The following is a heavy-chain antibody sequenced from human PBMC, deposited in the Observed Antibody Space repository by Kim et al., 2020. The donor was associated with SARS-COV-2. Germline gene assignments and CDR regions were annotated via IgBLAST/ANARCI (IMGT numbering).Heavy chain of an antibody. CDR3: AKESVAGTIDY. J-gene: IGHJ4*02. V-gene: IGHV3-23*03. CDR2: IYSGGSST. D-gene: IGHD6-19*01. CDR1: GFTFSSYA. Sequence: GGSLRLSCAASGFTFSSYAMSWVRQAPGKGLEWVSVIYSGGSSTYYADSVKGRFTISRDNSKNTLYLQMNSLRAEDTAVYYCAKESVAGTIDYWGQGTLVTVSS.